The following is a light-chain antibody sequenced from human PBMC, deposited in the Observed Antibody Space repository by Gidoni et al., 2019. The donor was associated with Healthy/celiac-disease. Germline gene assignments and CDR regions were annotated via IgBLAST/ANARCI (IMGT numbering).Light chain of an antibody. CDR3: QQYDRSRYT. CDR2: DAS. Sequence: EIVLAQSQATLSLSPGERATLSCGASQSVSSSYLAWYQQKPGLAPRLLIYDASSRATGIPDRFSGSGSGTDFTLTISRLEPEDFAVYYCQQYDRSRYTFGQGTKLEIK. CDR1: QSVSSSY. J-gene: IGKJ2*01. V-gene: IGKV3D-20*01.